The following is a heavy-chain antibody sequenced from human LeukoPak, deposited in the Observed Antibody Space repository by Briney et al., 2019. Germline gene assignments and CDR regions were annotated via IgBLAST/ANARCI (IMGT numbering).Heavy chain of an antibody. J-gene: IGHJ4*02. V-gene: IGHV3-9*01. D-gene: IGHD3-22*01. CDR1: GFTFDDYA. CDR3: AKSSTYDSSGGGSDY. Sequence: GRSLRLSCAASGFTFDDYAMRWVRQAPGKGLEWVSGISWNSGSIGYADSVKGRFTISRDNAKNSLYLQMNSLRAEDTALYYCAKSSTYDSSGGGSDYWGQGTLVTVSS. CDR2: ISWNSGSI.